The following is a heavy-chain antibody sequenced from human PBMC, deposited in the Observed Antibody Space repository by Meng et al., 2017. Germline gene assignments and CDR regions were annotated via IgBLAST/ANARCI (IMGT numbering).Heavy chain of an antibody. D-gene: IGHD3-3*01. CDR1: GGSVSSGSYY. J-gene: IGHJ4*02. Sequence: QGQLQESCPGRVRPSETLSLTCTVSGGSVSSGSYYWSWIRQPPGKGLEWIGYIYYSGSTNYNPSLKSRVTISVDTSKNQFSLKLSSVTAADTAVYYCAREAIFGVAPGALDYWGQGTLVTVSS. CDR2: IYYSGST. CDR3: AREAIFGVAPGALDY. V-gene: IGHV4-61*01.